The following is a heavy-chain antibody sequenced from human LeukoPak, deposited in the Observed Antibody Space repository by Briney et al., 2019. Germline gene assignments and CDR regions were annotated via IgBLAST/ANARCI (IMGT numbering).Heavy chain of an antibody. J-gene: IGHJ4*02. CDR2: ISSSSSYI. D-gene: IGHD1-26*01. Sequence: GGSLRLSCAAPGFTFSSYSMNWVRQAPGKGLEWVSSISSSSSYIYYADSVKGRFTISRDNAKNSLYLQMNSLRAEDTAVYYCAREGGSYFLLNDYWGQGTLVTVSS. CDR3: AREGGSYFLLNDY. V-gene: IGHV3-21*01. CDR1: GFTFSSYS.